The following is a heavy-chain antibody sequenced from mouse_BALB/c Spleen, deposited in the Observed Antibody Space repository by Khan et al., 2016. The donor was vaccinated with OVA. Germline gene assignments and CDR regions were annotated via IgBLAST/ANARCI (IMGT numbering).Heavy chain of an antibody. CDR1: GFSLTNYG. CDR2: IWSDGST. CDR3: ARQPYYHYNIMDY. D-gene: IGHD2-10*01. J-gene: IGHJ4*01. V-gene: IGHV2-6-1*01. Sequence: QVQLKQSGPGLVAPSQSLSITCTISGFSLTNYGVHWVRQPPGKGLEWLVVIWSDGSTTCNSALKSRLTISKDNSESQVFLKMNSLQTDDTAMYFCARQPYYHYNIMDYWGQGTSVTVSS.